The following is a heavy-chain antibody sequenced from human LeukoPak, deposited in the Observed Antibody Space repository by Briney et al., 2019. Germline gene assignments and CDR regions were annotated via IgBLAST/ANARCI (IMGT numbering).Heavy chain of an antibody. CDR2: IYYSGST. D-gene: IGHD3-3*01. CDR1: GGSISSYY. Sequence: SETLSLTCTVSGGSISSYYWSWIRQPPGKGLEWIGYIYYSGSTNYNPSLKSRVTISVDTSKNQFSLKLSSVTAADTAVYYCARGVDDVLRSLGWSPYFYNWFDPWGQGTLVTVSS. CDR3: ARGVDDVLRSLGWSPYFYNWFDP. V-gene: IGHV4-59*01. J-gene: IGHJ5*02.